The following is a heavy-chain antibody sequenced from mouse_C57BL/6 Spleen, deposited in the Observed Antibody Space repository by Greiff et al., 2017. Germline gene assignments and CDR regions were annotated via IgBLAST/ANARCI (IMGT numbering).Heavy chain of an antibody. CDR3: ATIYYDYDGNYFDY. Sequence: LQESGAELARPGASVKLSCKASGYTFTSYGISWVKQRTGQGLEWIGEIYPRSGNTYYNEKFKGKATLTADKSSSTAYMELRSLTSEDSAVYFCATIYYDYDGNYFDYWGQGTTLTVSS. CDR1: GYTFTSYG. V-gene: IGHV1-81*01. J-gene: IGHJ2*01. CDR2: IYPRSGNT. D-gene: IGHD2-4*01.